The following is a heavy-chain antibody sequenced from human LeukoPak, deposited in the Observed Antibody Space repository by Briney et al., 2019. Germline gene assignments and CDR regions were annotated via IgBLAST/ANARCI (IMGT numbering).Heavy chain of an antibody. CDR2: IYSGGST. CDR1: GFTVSSNY. V-gene: IGHV3-66*01. Sequence: PGGSLRLSCAASGFTVSSNYMSWVRQAPGKGLEWVSVIYSGGSTYYADSVKGRFTISRDNSKNTLYLQMNSLRAEDTAVYYCARDAEQLDGMDFWGQGTTVTVSS. CDR3: ARDAEQLDGMDF. J-gene: IGHJ6*02. D-gene: IGHD5-24*01.